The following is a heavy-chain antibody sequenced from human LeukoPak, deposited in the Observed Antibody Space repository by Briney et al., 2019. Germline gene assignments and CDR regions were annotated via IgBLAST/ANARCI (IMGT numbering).Heavy chain of an antibody. J-gene: IGHJ4*02. CDR1: GFIFDDYA. CDR2: INWNSGSI. Sequence: GRSLRLSCEASGFIFDDYAMHWVRQAPGKGLEWVSGINWNSGSIGYADSVKGRFTISRDNTKNSLFLQMHSLRAEDTALYYCITNGGGDSGYGNFDYWGQGTLVTVSS. V-gene: IGHV3-9*01. D-gene: IGHD5-12*01. CDR3: ITNGGGDSGYGNFDY.